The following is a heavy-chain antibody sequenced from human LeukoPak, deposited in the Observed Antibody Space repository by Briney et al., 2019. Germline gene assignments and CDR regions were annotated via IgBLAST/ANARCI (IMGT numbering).Heavy chain of an antibody. Sequence: GGSLRLSCEVSGSTFSNYWMSWIRQVPGKGLEWLACIKGDGSERHYVDSVRGRFTVSRDSAKNSLYLQMNSLRAEDTAVYYCASLQTDPTVVNGFXXQGTXXTVS. J-gene: IGHJ4*02. CDR2: IKGDGSER. V-gene: IGHV3-7*01. CDR3: ASLQTDPTVVNGF. CDR1: GSTFSNYW. D-gene: IGHD4-11*01.